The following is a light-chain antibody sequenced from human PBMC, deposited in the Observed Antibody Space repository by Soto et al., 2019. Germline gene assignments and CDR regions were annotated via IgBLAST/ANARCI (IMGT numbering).Light chain of an antibody. Sequence: EIVLTQSPGTLSLSPGERATLSCRASQSVSSSYLAWYQQKPGQAPRLLIYGASNRATGIPDRFSGSGSGTDFTLTISRLEPEDFAVYYCQQYGSSPQTFGQGTYLEIK. CDR2: GAS. CDR1: QSVSSSY. J-gene: IGKJ2*01. V-gene: IGKV3-20*01. CDR3: QQYGSSPQT.